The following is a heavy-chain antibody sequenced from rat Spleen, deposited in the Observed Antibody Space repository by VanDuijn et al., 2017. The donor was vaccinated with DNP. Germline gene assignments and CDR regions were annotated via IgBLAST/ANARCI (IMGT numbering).Heavy chain of an antibody. V-gene: IGHV5-7*01. D-gene: IGHD1-2*01. CDR2: INYDGSRT. Sequence: EVQLLESGGGLVQPGRSLKLSCVTSEFTFSYSDVAWVRQAPTRGLEWVATINYDGSRTYYRDSVKGRFTISRDNAKSTLYLQMDSLRSEDTATYYCATSTGAYWAQGTLVTVSS. CDR1: EFTFSYSD. CDR3: ATSTGAY. J-gene: IGHJ3*01.